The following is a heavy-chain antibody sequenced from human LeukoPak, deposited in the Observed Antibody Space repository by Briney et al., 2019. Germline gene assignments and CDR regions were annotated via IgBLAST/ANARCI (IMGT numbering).Heavy chain of an antibody. J-gene: IGHJ6*02. CDR1: GFTFSSYW. CDR3: ARGMYSYGYYYYGMDV. CDR2: INSDGSST. D-gene: IGHD5-18*01. Sequence: PGGSLRLSCAASGFTFSSYWMHWVRQAPGKGLVWVSRINSDGSSTSYADSVKGRFTISRDNAKNTLYLQMNSLRAEDTAVYYCARGMYSYGYYYYGMDVWGQGTTVTVSS. V-gene: IGHV3-74*01.